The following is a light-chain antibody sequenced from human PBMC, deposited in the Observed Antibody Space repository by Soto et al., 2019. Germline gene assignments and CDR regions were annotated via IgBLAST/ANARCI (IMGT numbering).Light chain of an antibody. CDR1: QSVLHSSNNKNY. CDR3: HQYYSVPQT. Sequence: DIVMTQSSDSLAVSLGERATINCKSSQSVLHSSNNKNYLAWYQQKPGQPPRLLIYWASTRESGVPDRFSGSGSATDFTLTISRLQAEDVAVYYCHQYYSVPQTFGQGTNLDIK. CDR2: WAS. V-gene: IGKV4-1*01. J-gene: IGKJ2*01.